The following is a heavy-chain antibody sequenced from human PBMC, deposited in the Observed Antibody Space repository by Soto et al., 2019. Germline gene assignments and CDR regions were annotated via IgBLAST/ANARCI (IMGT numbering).Heavy chain of an antibody. CDR2: IHYSGST. J-gene: IGHJ4*02. D-gene: IGHD6-13*01. V-gene: IGHV4-59*01. CDR3: ARGSAAGTKSPFDY. Sequence: VQLQESGPGLVKPSETLSLTCTVSGGSISGYYWSWIRQSPGKGQEWIGYIHYSGSTNYNPSLKSRVTISVDTSKNQLSLKLSSVTAADTAVYYCARGSAAGTKSPFDYWGQGTLVTVSS. CDR1: GGSISGYY.